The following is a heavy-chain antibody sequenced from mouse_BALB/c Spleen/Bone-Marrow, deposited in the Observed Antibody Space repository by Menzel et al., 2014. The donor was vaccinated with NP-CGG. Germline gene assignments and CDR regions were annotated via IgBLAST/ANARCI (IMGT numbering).Heavy chain of an antibody. Sequence: LVESGPELVKSGASVKISCKASGYVFSSPWMNWVKQRPGQGLEWIGRIYPGDGDTNYNGKFKGKATLTADKSSSTAYMQLSNLTSVDSAVYFCARTYGSSFFAYWGQGTLVTVSA. V-gene: IGHV1-82*01. J-gene: IGHJ3*01. CDR3: ARTYGSSFFAY. CDR1: GYVFSSPW. CDR2: IYPGDGDT. D-gene: IGHD1-1*01.